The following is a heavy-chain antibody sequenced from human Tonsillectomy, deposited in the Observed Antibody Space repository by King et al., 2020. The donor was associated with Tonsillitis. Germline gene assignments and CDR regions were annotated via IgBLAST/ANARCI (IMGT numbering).Heavy chain of an antibody. V-gene: IGHV3-21*01. Sequence: VQLVESGGGLVKPGGSLRLSCAASGFTFSDYSMNWVRQAPGKGLDWVSSISSSSSYIYYADSVKGRFTISRDNAKNSLYLQMNSLRAEDTVVYYCATLYYDSRGSSSPDFDYWGQGTLVTVSS. CDR2: ISSSSSYI. D-gene: IGHD3-22*01. J-gene: IGHJ4*02. CDR3: ATLYYDSRGSSSPDFDY. CDR1: GFTFSDYS.